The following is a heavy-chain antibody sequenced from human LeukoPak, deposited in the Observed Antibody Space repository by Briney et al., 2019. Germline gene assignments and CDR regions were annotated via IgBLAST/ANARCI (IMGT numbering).Heavy chain of an antibody. CDR3: ASWDTKRGYSYGGNYYYMDV. J-gene: IGHJ6*03. CDR1: GGSFSGYY. CDR2: INHSGST. V-gene: IGHV4-34*01. D-gene: IGHD5-18*01. Sequence: PSETLSLTCAVYGGSFSGYYWSWIRQPPGKGLEWIGEINHSGSTNYNPSLKSRVTISVDTSKNQFSLKLSSVTAADTAVYYCASWDTKRGYSYGGNYYYMDVWGKGTTVTVSS.